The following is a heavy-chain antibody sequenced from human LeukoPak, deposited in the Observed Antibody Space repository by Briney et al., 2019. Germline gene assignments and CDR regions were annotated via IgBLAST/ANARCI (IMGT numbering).Heavy chain of an antibody. CDR1: RGTFSSYA. V-gene: IGHV1-69*13. J-gene: IGHJ5*02. CDR2: IIPIFGTA. Sequence: GASVTVSFTASRGTFSSYAISWVRQAPGQGLEWMGGIIPIFGTANYAQKFQGRVTITADGSTSTAYMELSSLRSEDTAVYYCARSSGTKPNWFDPWGQGTLVTVSS. D-gene: IGHD3-10*01. CDR3: ARSSGTKPNWFDP.